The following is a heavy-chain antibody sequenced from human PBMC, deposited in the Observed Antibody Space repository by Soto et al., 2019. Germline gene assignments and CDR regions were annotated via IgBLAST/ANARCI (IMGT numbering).Heavy chain of an antibody. D-gene: IGHD6-13*01. CDR3: ARFKQQLPGRDWYFDL. V-gene: IGHV1-69*01. Sequence: QVQLVQSGAEVKKPGSSVKVSCKASGGTFSSYAISWVRQAPGQGLEWMGGIIPIFGTANYAQKFQGRVTITADESTSTAYMDLSSLRSEDTAVSYCARFKQQLPGRDWYFDLWGRGTLVTVSS. CDR1: GGTFSSYA. J-gene: IGHJ2*01. CDR2: IIPIFGTA.